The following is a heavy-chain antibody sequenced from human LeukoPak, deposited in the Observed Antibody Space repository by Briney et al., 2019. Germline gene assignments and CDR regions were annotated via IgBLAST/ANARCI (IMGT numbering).Heavy chain of an antibody. J-gene: IGHJ6*03. D-gene: IGHD2-15*01. CDR2: LDESGRP. CDR1: GGSIRSGDHH. Sequence: SETLSLTCSVSGGSIRSGDHHWAWVRQPPGKGLEFIGSLDESGRPYYNRPLKSRVSISGDTSGKQFSLNLTSVTAAGTAVYFCARDLGGYPFFMDVWGRGTTVIVSS. CDR3: ARDLGGYPFFMDV. V-gene: IGHV4-39*07.